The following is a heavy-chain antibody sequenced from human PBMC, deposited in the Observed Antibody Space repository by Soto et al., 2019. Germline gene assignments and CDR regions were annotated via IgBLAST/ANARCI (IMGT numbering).Heavy chain of an antibody. D-gene: IGHD5-18*01. CDR3: AIGYNGSTILDY. J-gene: IGHJ4*02. Sequence: ASVKVSCKASGYTFTSYAIHWVRQAPGQRPEWMGWINTGSGNTKYSQKFQGRVTITRDTSATTAYMELSSLRSEDTAVYYCAIGYNGSTILDYWGQGILVTVSS. CDR2: INTGSGNT. CDR1: GYTFTSYA. V-gene: IGHV1-3*04.